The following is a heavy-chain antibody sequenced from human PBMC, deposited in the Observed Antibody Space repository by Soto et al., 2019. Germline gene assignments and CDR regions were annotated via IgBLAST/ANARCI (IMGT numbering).Heavy chain of an antibody. CDR1: GYTFTSYG. Sequence: ASVKFSCKASGYTFTSYGISWVRQAPGQGLESMGWISVYNGNTNYVQHFQGRVTMTTDTSTSTAYMELRSLRSDDTAVYYCARGVLNYGMDVWGQGTTVTVSS. J-gene: IGHJ6*02. V-gene: IGHV1-18*04. CDR3: ARGVLNYGMDV. CDR2: ISVYNGNT.